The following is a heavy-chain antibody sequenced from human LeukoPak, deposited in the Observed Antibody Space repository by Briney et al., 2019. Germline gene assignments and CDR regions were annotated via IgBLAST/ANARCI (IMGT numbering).Heavy chain of an antibody. D-gene: IGHD3-9*01. CDR1: GGSISSSSYY. Sequence: PSETLSLTCTVSGGSISSSSYYWGWIRQPPGKGLEWIGSIYYSGSTYYNPSLKSRVTIPVDTSKNQFSLKLSSVTAADTAVYYCARDLKDVRYFDWLLLDTGRDAFDIWGQGTMVTVSS. CDR2: IYYSGST. V-gene: IGHV4-39*07. CDR3: ARDLKDVRYFDWLLLDTGRDAFDI. J-gene: IGHJ3*02.